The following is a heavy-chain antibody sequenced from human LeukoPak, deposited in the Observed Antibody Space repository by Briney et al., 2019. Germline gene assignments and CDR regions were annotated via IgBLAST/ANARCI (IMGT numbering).Heavy chain of an antibody. Sequence: PSQTLSLTCTVSGGSISSGGYYWSWIRQHPGKGLEWIGYIYYSGSTCYNPSLKSRVTISVDTSKNQFSLKLSSVTAADTAVYYCARGSHSGYYYDSSGDYWGQGTLVTVSS. J-gene: IGHJ4*02. D-gene: IGHD3-22*01. CDR3: ARGSHSGYYYDSSGDY. CDR2: IYYSGST. CDR1: GGSISSGGYY. V-gene: IGHV4-31*03.